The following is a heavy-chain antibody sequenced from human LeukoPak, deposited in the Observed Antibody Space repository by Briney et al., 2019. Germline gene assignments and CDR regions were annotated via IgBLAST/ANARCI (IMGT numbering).Heavy chain of an antibody. CDR2: ISWNSDSR. CDR1: GFTFKNYA. Sequence: GRSLRLSCGASGFTFKNYAMHWVRQAPGKGLEWVAGISWNSDSRGYADSVKGRFTISRDNAKNSLYLQMNSLRAEDMALYYCAKAARGQLAHFFDYWGQGTLVTVSS. J-gene: IGHJ4*02. D-gene: IGHD6-6*01. V-gene: IGHV3-9*03. CDR3: AKAARGQLAHFFDY.